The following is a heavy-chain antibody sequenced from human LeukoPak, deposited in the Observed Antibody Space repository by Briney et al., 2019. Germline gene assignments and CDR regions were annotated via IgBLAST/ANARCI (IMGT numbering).Heavy chain of an antibody. Sequence: PGGSLRLSCAASGFAFSDHWMSWVRRAPGKGLEWVANIRHNVREKDYVDSVKGRFTISRDNAENSVYLEMNSLRAEDTAVYYCARAVDTAMVIPFDYWGQGTLVTVSS. V-gene: IGHV3-7*01. D-gene: IGHD5-18*01. J-gene: IGHJ4*02. CDR1: GFAFSDHW. CDR2: IRHNVREK. CDR3: ARAVDTAMVIPFDY.